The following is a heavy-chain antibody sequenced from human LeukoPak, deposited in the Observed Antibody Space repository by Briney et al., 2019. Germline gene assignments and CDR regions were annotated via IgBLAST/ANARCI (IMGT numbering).Heavy chain of an antibody. Sequence: ASVKVSCKASRYIFTSYGISWVRQAPGQGLEWMGWISPYNGKTKYSQNLQGRVTMTTDTSTSTAYMELRSLRSDDTAVYYCARDHDVFDSWGQGTLVTVSS. CDR2: ISPYNGKT. V-gene: IGHV1-18*01. CDR1: RYIFTSYG. J-gene: IGHJ4*02. CDR3: ARDHDVFDS.